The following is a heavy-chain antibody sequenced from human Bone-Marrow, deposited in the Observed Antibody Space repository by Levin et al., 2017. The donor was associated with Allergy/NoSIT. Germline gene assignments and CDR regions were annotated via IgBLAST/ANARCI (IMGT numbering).Heavy chain of an antibody. J-gene: IGHJ3*01. CDR2: ISGYNGKT. CDR1: GYGFSAYG. D-gene: IGHD3-10*01. V-gene: IGHV1-18*01. Sequence: GESLKISCQASGYGFSAYGISWVRQAPGQGLEWMGWISGYNGKTIYEQQVQGRVTLTKDTHTSTAYLELRSLRSDDTAVYYCVRDLGPSRSFGRGDAFDVWGQGTMVTVSS. CDR3: VRDLGPSRSFGRGDAFDV.